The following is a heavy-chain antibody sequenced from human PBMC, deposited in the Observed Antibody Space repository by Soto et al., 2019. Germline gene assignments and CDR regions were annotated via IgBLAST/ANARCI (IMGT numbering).Heavy chain of an antibody. CDR3: ARGVNIVATITNYYYYYMDV. CDR2: INPNSGGT. D-gene: IGHD5-12*01. V-gene: IGHV1-2*04. Sequence: ALVKVPRQASWYTFTRYFIHRGGQAPGQRPEAMGWINPNSGGTNYAQKFQGWVTMTRDTSISTAYMELSRLRSDDTAVYYCARGVNIVATITNYYYYYMDVWGKGTTVTVSS. CDR1: WYTFTRYF. J-gene: IGHJ6*03.